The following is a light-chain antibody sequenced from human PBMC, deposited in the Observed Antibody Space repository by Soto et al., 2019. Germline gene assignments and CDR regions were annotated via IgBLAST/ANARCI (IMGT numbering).Light chain of an antibody. CDR2: GAS. Sequence: EIVLTQSPGTLSLSPGERATLSCRASQSVSSSYLAWYQQKPGQAPRLLIYGASSRATGVPDRLSGSGSGTDFTLTISRLEPEDFAVYYCQQYVSSPWTFGQGTNVEIK. CDR3: QQYVSSPWT. V-gene: IGKV3-20*01. CDR1: QSVSSSY. J-gene: IGKJ1*01.